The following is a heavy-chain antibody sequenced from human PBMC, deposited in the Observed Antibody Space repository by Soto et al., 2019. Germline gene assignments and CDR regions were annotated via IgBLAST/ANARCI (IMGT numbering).Heavy chain of an antibody. CDR1: GGSITSGGYY. CDR3: ARKGTRGFDY. V-gene: IGHV4-31*03. CDR2: IYYSGST. D-gene: IGHD1-1*01. J-gene: IGHJ4*02. Sequence: QVQLQELGPGLVRPSQTLSLTCTVSGGSITSGGYYWSWIRQHPGKGLEWIGYIYYSGSTYYKPSLQGRVTIYIDTSKNQFSLILSSVTAADTALYYCARKGTRGFDYWGQGTLVTASS.